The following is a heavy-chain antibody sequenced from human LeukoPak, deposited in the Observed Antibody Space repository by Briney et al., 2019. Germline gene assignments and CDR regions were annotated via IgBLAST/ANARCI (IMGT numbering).Heavy chain of an antibody. CDR2: IKSKTDGGTT. CDR3: ATSYLDFWSGKLPGAFDI. D-gene: IGHD3-3*01. V-gene: IGHV3-15*01. Sequence: GGSLRLSCAASGFTFTNAWMSWVRQAPGKGLEWVGRIKSKTDGGTTDYAAPVKGRFTISRDDSKNTLYLQMNSPITEDTAVYYCATSYLDFWSGKLPGAFDIWGQGTTVTVSS. CDR1: GFTFTNAW. J-gene: IGHJ3*02.